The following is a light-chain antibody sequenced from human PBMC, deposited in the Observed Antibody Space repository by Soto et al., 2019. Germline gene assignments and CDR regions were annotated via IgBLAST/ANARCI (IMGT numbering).Light chain of an antibody. V-gene: IGKV1-5*03. CDR2: KAS. J-gene: IGKJ1*01. Sequence: DIQMTQSPSTLSGSVGDRVTITCRASQTISSWLAWYQQKPGKAPKLLIYKASTLKSGVPSRFSGSGSGTEFPLTISSLQPDDFATYYSQHYNSYSEAFGKGTKVDLK. CDR1: QTISSW. CDR3: QHYNSYSEA.